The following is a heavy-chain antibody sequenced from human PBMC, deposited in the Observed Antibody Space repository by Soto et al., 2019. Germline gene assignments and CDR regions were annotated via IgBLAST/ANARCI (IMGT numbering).Heavy chain of an antibody. CDR3: ARDGPGRPTYDG. Sequence: GVSLRLSRAASGFTFSSYSMNWVHQAPGKGLEWVSSISSSSSYIYYADSVKGRFTISRDNAKNSLYLQMNSLRAEDTAVYYCARDGPGRPTYDGRGQGTLVTLSS. J-gene: IGHJ4*02. V-gene: IGHV3-21*01. D-gene: IGHD2-21*01. CDR2: ISSSSSYI. CDR1: GFTFSSYS.